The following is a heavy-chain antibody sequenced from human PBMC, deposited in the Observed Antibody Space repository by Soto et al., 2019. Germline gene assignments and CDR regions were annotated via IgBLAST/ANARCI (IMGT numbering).Heavy chain of an antibody. CDR2: ISWNSAST. CDR1: GFTYEDFA. Sequence: EVQLVESGGGLVEPGKSLRLSCVVSGFTYEDFAMHWVRQAPGKGLEWVSGISWNSASTGYADSVTGRFNISRDNAKNSLYLQMRNLTGDDTAMYYCVKDFRRYTNGLDVWGPGTSVTVSS. D-gene: IGHD5-18*01. CDR3: VKDFRRYTNGLDV. V-gene: IGHV3-9*01. J-gene: IGHJ6*02.